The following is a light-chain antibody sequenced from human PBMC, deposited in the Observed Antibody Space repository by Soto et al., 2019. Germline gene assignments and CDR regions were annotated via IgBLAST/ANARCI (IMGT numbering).Light chain of an antibody. V-gene: IGKV2-30*01. CDR3: MQGKRWPFT. CDR2: KVS. Sequence: DVVMTQSPLSLPGTLGQAASISCRSSQSLVDSAGNTYLSWFQQRPGQSPRRLIYKVSNRDSGVPDRFSGSGSCTDFTLKISRVEAEDVGVYYCMQGKRWPFTFGPGTKVDIK. J-gene: IGKJ3*01. CDR1: QSLVDSAGNTY.